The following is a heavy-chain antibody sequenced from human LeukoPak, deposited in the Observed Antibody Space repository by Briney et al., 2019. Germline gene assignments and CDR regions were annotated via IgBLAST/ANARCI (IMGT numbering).Heavy chain of an antibody. V-gene: IGHV3-23*01. Sequence: GRSLRLSCAASGFTFSSYAMHWVRQAPGKGLEWVSSITGSGGSTYYADSVKGRFTISRDNSKSTLYLQMNSLRAEDTAVYYCAKRTKSGWSTDAFDIWGQGTKVTVSS. D-gene: IGHD6-19*01. CDR3: AKRTKSGWSTDAFDI. CDR1: GFTFSSYA. CDR2: ITGSGGST. J-gene: IGHJ3*02.